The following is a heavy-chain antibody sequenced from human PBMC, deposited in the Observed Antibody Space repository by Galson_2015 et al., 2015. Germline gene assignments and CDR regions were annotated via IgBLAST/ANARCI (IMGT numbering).Heavy chain of an antibody. V-gene: IGHV1-3*01. Sequence: SVKVSCKASGYTFTNYAIYWVRQAPGQSLEWMGRINGGNRNTKYSQKFQGRATIPRDTSATTAYMEVSSLRSEDTAVYYCARSIRVTTRSYDYYYGMDVWGQGTTVTVSS. CDR2: INGGNRNT. CDR3: ARSIRVTTRSYDYYYGMDV. CDR1: GYTFTNYA. D-gene: IGHD3-22*01. J-gene: IGHJ6*02.